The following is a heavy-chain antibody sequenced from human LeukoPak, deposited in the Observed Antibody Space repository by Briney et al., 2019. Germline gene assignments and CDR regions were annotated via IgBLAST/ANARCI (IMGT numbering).Heavy chain of an antibody. Sequence: GASVKVSCKASGYTFTGYYMHWVGQAPGQWLGWMGRINSNNGGTNYAQKFQGRVTMTRDTSISAAYMELSSLRSDDTAVYFCARAAPPTVVVTPEWGYWGQGTLVTVSS. D-gene: IGHD4-23*01. CDR2: INSNNGGT. V-gene: IGHV1-2*06. CDR3: ARAAPPTVVVTPEWGY. J-gene: IGHJ4*02. CDR1: GYTFTGYY.